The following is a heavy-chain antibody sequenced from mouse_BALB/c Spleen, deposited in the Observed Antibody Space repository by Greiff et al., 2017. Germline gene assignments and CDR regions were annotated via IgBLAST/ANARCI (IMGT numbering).Heavy chain of an antibody. CDR1: GFNIKDTY. D-gene: IGHD2-4*01. J-gene: IGHJ2*01. Sequence: EVKLVESGAELVKPGASVKLSCTASGFNIKDTYMHWVKQRPEQGLEWIGRIDPANGNTKYDPKFQGKATITADTSSNTAYLQLSSLTSEDTAVYYCALYDYDSDYWGQGTTLTVSS. CDR2: IDPANGNT. V-gene: IGHV14-3*02. CDR3: ALYDYDSDY.